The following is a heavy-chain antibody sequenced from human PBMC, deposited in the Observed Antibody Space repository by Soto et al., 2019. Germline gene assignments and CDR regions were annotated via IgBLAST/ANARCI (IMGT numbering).Heavy chain of an antibody. J-gene: IGHJ6*02. Sequence: EASVKVSCKASGYTFTSYYMHWVRQAPGQGLEWMGIINPSGGSTSYAQKFQGRVTMTRDTSTSTVYMELSSLRSEDTAVYYCARVSCSSTSCYSYYSYGMHVWGQGTTVIVSS. D-gene: IGHD2-2*01. CDR1: GYTFTSYY. CDR3: ARVSCSSTSCYSYYSYGMHV. V-gene: IGHV1-46*03. CDR2: INPSGGST.